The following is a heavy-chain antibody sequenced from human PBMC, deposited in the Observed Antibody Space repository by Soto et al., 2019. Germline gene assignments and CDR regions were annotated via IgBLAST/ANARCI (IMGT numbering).Heavy chain of an antibody. CDR2: GHYTGNT. CDR1: HGSITRSTFY. V-gene: IGHV4-39*01. J-gene: IGHJ4*02. Sequence: QLQLKESGPGLVKPSETLSLTCTVSHGSITRSTFYWGWIRQPPGKGLELIGSGHYTGNTYYNPYLKNRGTISIDSSQNQLYLKLSSVTAADTAVYYCASHLYSGDRSGSYGYWRQGALVTVSS. CDR3: ASHLYSGDRSGSYGY. D-gene: IGHD6-19*01.